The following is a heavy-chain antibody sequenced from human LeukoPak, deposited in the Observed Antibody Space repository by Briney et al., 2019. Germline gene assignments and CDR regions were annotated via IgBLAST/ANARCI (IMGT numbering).Heavy chain of an antibody. D-gene: IGHD2-2*01. V-gene: IGHV1-2*06. CDR1: GYTFTGYY. J-gene: IGHJ4*02. Sequence: ASVKVSCKASGYTFTGYYMHWVRQAPGQGLEWMGRINPNSGGTNYAQKFQGRVTMTRDTSISTAYMELSRLRSDDTAVYYGARDFCSSTSCYVMGDYWGQGTLVTVSS. CDR3: ARDFCSSTSCYVMGDY. CDR2: INPNSGGT.